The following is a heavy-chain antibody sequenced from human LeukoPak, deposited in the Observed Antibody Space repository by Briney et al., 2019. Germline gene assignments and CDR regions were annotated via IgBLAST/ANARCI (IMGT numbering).Heavy chain of an antibody. CDR3: ARIELRFLEWLFPKYGMDV. V-gene: IGHV4-61*01. J-gene: IGHJ6*02. Sequence: SETLSLTCTVSGGSVSSGSYYWSWIRQPPGKGLEWIGEINHSGSTNYNPSLKSRVTISVDTSKNQFSLKLSSVTAADTAVYYCARIELRFLEWLFPKYGMDVWGQGTTVTVSS. D-gene: IGHD3-3*01. CDR2: INHSGST. CDR1: GGSVSSGSYY.